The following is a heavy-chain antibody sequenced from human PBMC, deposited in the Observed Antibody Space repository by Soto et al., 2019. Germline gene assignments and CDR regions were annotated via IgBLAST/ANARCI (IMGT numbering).Heavy chain of an antibody. CDR3: ARDKGDGSVSYYCY. J-gene: IGHJ4*02. Sequence: QVQLVQSGAEVKKPGASVKVSCKASGYTFTSYGISWVRQATGQVLEWMGWISAYNGNTNYAQKIQGRVTMTTDTSTSTAYMELRSLRSDDTAVYYCARDKGDGSVSYYCYWGQGTLVTVSS. CDR2: ISAYNGNT. V-gene: IGHV1-18*01. CDR1: GYTFTSYG. D-gene: IGHD3-10*01.